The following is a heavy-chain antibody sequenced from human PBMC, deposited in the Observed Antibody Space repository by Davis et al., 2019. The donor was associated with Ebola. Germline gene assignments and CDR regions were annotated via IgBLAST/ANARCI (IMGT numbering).Heavy chain of an antibody. J-gene: IGHJ3*01. Sequence: GESLKISCAASGFTFSSYEMNWVRQAPGKGLEWISRIGGSAGYRNYADSVRGRFTISRDSAKNLLYLQMNTLKTEDTAMYYCSTAFNSVTDGFDFWGQGTMVTVSS. D-gene: IGHD4-17*01. V-gene: IGHV3-48*03. CDR3: STAFNSVTDGFDF. CDR2: IGGSAGYR. CDR1: GFTFSSYE.